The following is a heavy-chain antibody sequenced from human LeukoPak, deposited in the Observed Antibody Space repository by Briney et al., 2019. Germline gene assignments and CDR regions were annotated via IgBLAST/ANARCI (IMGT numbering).Heavy chain of an antibody. CDR1: GGSISSYY. J-gene: IGHJ6*03. CDR2: IYPSGST. CDR3: ARDPGIVGATRGPYYYYYMDV. Sequence: SETLSLTCTVSGGSISSYYWSWIRQPAGKGLEWIGRIYPSGSTNYNPSLKSRVTMSVDTSKNQFSLKLSSVTAADTAVYYCARDPGIVGATRGPYYYYYMDVWGKGTTVTVSS. V-gene: IGHV4-4*07. D-gene: IGHD1-26*01.